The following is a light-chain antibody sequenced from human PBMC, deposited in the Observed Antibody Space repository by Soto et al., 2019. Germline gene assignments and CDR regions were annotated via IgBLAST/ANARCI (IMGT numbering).Light chain of an antibody. CDR2: DVS. CDR1: SSDVGSYNR. J-gene: IGLJ1*01. V-gene: IGLV2-18*02. CDR3: SSYTSSSTYV. Sequence: QSALTQPPSVSGSPGQSVAISCTGTSSDVGSYNRVSWYQQPPGTAPKLMIYDVSNRPSGVPDRFSGSKSGNTASLTISGLQAVDEADYYCSSYTSSSTYVFGTGTKLTVL.